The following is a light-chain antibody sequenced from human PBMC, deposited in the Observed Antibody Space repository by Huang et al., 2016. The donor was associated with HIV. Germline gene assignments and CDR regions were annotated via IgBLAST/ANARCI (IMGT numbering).Light chain of an antibody. Sequence: DIQMTQSPSALSASVGDRVTITCRARQSIGTWLAWYQQKPGKPPKLLIYKASTLQGGVPSRFGGGGSGTEFTLTISSLQPDDFATYFCQQYNSYSGKFGQGTKVE. CDR1: QSIGTW. J-gene: IGKJ1*01. CDR2: KAS. V-gene: IGKV1-5*03. CDR3: QQYNSYSGK.